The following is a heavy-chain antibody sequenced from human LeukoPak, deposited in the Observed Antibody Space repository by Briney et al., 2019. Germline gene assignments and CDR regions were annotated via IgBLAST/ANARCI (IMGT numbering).Heavy chain of an antibody. CDR2: LYNVGSA. D-gene: IGHD1-26*01. CDR1: GFTVSSSY. J-gene: IGHJ4*02. CDR3: ARVGGSYYNY. Sequence: GGSLRLSCAASGFTVSSSYMSWVRQAPGKGLEWVSVLYNVGSAYYADSVRGRFTISRDNSKNTPYLQMNSLRAVDTAVYYCARVGGSYYNYWGQGTLVTVSS. V-gene: IGHV3-66*01.